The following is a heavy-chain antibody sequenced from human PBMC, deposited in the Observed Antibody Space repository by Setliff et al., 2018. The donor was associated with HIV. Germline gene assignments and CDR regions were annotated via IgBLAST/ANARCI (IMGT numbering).Heavy chain of an antibody. Sequence: PGGSLRLSCAASGFTFSNAWMSWVRQAPGKGLEWVGRIKSKTDGGTTDYAAPVKGRFTISRDDSKNTLYLQMNSLKTEDTAVYYCTTEPITGTGGVFDYWGQGTLVTVSS. CDR2: IKSKTDGGTT. CDR1: GFTFSNAW. D-gene: IGHD1-20*01. J-gene: IGHJ4*02. CDR3: TTEPITGTGGVFDY. V-gene: IGHV3-15*01.